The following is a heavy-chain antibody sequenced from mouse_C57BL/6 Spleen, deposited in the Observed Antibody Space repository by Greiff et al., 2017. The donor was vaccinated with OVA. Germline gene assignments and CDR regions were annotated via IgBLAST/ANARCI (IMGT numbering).Heavy chain of an antibody. CDR2: IWWDDDK. D-gene: IGHD2-3*01. CDR3: ARMSYDGYYSSYAMDY. Sequence: QVQLKESGPGILQPSQTLSLTCSFSGFSLSTFGMGVGWIRQPSGKGLEWLAHIWWDDDKYYNPALKRRLTISKDTSKNQVFLKIANVYTADTATYYCARMSYDGYYSSYAMDYWGQGTSVTVSA. CDR1: GFSLSTFGMG. V-gene: IGHV8-8*01. J-gene: IGHJ4*01.